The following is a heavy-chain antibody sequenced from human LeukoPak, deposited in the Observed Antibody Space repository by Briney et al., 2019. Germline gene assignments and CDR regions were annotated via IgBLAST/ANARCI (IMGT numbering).Heavy chain of an antibody. CDR1: GFTFRSYE. D-gene: IGHD3-10*02. V-gene: IGHV3-48*03. Sequence: PGGSLRLSRAASGFTFRSYEMNWVRQAPGKGLEWVSYISSSGSTIYHADSAKGRFTISRDNAKNSLYLQMNSLRAEDTAVYYCAELGITMIGGVWGKGTTVTISS. CDR2: ISSSGSTI. J-gene: IGHJ6*04. CDR3: AELGITMIGGV.